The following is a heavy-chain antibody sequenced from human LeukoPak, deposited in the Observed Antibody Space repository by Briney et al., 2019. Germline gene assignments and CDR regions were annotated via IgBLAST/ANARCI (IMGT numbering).Heavy chain of an antibody. Sequence: SVKVSCKASGYTFTGYYIHWMRQAPGQGLEWMGRIIPIFGTANYAQKFQGRVTITTDESTSTAYMELSSLRSEDTAVYYCARGLPGRDGYNWDDAFDIWGQGTMVTVSS. CDR1: GYTFTGYY. V-gene: IGHV1-69*05. CDR2: IIPIFGTA. J-gene: IGHJ3*02. CDR3: ARGLPGRDGYNWDDAFDI. D-gene: IGHD5-24*01.